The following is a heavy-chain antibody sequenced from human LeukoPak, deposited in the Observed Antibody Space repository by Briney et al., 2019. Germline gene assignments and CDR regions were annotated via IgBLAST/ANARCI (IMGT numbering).Heavy chain of an antibody. CDR2: IYYSGST. Sequence: ASETLSLTCTVSGGSISSYYWSWIRQPPGKGLEWIGYIYYSGSTNYNPSLKSRVTMSVDTSKNQFSLKLSSVTATDTAVYYCARVRLSSRGYSDDAFDIWGRGTMVTVSS. V-gene: IGHV4-59*12. D-gene: IGHD3-22*01. J-gene: IGHJ3*02. CDR1: GGSISSYY. CDR3: ARVRLSSRGYSDDAFDI.